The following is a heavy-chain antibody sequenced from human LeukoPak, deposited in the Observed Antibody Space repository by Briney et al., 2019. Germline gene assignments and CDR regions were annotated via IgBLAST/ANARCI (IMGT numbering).Heavy chain of an antibody. CDR2: INPSGGSA. J-gene: IGHJ4*02. CDR3: ARTCSSSSCYMVH. CDR1: GYTFTSYY. D-gene: IGHD2-2*02. V-gene: IGHV1-46*04. Sequence: GASVKVSCKASGYTFTSYYIHWVRQAPGQGLEWMGIINPSGGSATYAQKLQGRVTMTRDMSTSTVHMELSSLRSEDTAVYYCARTCSSSSCYMVHWGQGTLVTVSS.